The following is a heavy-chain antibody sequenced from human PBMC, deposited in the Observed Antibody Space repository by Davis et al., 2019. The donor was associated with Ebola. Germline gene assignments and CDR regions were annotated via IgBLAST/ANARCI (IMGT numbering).Heavy chain of an antibody. J-gene: IGHJ4*02. CDR2: IKSKTDGGKT. D-gene: IGHD3-22*01. CDR3: TTSANDSSCYLTDY. CDR1: GFTFTNAW. Sequence: SLKISCAVSGFTFTNAWMSWVRQAPGKGLEWVGRIKSKTDGGKTDYAAPVKGRFTISRDDSKNTAYLQVNSLKTEDTAVYYCTTSANDSSCYLTDYWGQGTLVTVSS. V-gene: IGHV3-15*01.